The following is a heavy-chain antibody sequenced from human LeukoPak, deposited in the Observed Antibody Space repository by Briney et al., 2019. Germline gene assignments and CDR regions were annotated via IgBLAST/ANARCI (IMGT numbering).Heavy chain of an antibody. D-gene: IGHD4-11*01. CDR1: GFTFSSYW. V-gene: IGHV3-7*03. CDR2: IKQDGSEK. J-gene: IGHJ6*03. Sequence: GGSLRLSCAASGFTFSSYWMTWVRQAPGKGLEWVANIKQDGSEKYYVDSVKGRFTISRDDAKNSVFLQMNSLKTEDTAVYYCTTPLHVDYYYYMDVWGKGTTVTVSS. CDR3: TTPLHVDYYYYMDV.